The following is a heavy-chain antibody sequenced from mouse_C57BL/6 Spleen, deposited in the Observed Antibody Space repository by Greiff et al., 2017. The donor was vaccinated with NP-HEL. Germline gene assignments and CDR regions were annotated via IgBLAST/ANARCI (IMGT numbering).Heavy chain of an antibody. J-gene: IGHJ1*03. D-gene: IGHD1-1*01. CDR2: INPGSGGT. CDR3: ARRDYYGSSYWYFDV. Sequence: VQLQQSGAELVRPGTSVKVSCKASGYAFTNYLIEWVKQRPGQGLEWIGVINPGSGGTNYNEKFKGKATLTADKSSSTAYMQLSSLTSEDSAVYFCARRDYYGSSYWYFDVWGTGTTGTVSS. V-gene: IGHV1-54*01. CDR1: GYAFTNYL.